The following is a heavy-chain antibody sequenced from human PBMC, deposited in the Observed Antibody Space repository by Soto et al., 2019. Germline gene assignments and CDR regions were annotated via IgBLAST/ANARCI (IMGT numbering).Heavy chain of an antibody. D-gene: IGHD3-10*01. CDR3: ARHPNYGSGSYPDY. Sequence: QVQLVQSGAEVKKPGSSVKVSCKASGGTFSSYAISWMRQAPGQGREWTGGIIAIFGTANYAQKFQGRVTIAADEPTSTAYMELSSLRSEDTAVYFCARHPNYGSGSYPDYWGKGTLLTVSS. V-gene: IGHV1-69*01. CDR2: IIAIFGTA. J-gene: IGHJ4*02. CDR1: GGTFSSYA.